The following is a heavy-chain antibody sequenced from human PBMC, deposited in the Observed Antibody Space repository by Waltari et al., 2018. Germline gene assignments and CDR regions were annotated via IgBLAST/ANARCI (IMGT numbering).Heavy chain of an antibody. V-gene: IGHV3-21*01. Sequence: EVQLVESGGGLVKPGGSLRLSCAASGFTFSSYSMNWVRQAPGKGLEWVSSISSSSSYIYYADSVKGRFTISRDNAKNSLYQQMNSLRAEDTAVYYCSYSSGWYDDYWGQGTLVTVSS. CDR2: ISSSSSYI. CDR1: GFTFSSYS. D-gene: IGHD6-19*01. J-gene: IGHJ4*02. CDR3: SYSSGWYDDY.